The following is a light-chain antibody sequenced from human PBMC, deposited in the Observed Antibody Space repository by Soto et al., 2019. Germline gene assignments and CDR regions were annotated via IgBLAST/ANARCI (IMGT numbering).Light chain of an antibody. J-gene: IGLJ3*02. Sequence: QSALTQPRSVSGSPGQSVTISCTGTSSDVGGYNYVSWYQQHPGKAPKLMIYDVSKRPSGVPDRFSGSKSGNTASLTISGLQADDEADCYCQSYDSSLSGWVFGGGTKLTVL. V-gene: IGLV2-11*01. CDR1: SSDVGGYNY. CDR2: DVS. CDR3: QSYDSSLSGWV.